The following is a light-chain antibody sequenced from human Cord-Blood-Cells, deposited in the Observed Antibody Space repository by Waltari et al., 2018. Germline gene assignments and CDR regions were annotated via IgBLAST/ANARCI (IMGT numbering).Light chain of an antibody. Sequence: QLVLTQSPSASASLGASVKLTCTLSSGHSSYAIAWHRQQPEKGPRYLMKLNSDGSHSKGDGIPDRFSGSRSGAERYLTISSLQSEDEADYYCQTWGTGNWVFGGGTKLTVL. CDR3: QTWGTGNWV. J-gene: IGLJ3*02. V-gene: IGLV4-69*01. CDR1: SGHSSYA. CDR2: LNSDGSH.